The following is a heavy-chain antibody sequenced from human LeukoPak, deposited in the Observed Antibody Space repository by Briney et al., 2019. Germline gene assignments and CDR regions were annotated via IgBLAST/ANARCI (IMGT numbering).Heavy chain of an antibody. Sequence: ASVKVSCKASGYTFTSYYMHWVRQAPGQGLEWMGIINPSGGSTSYAQKFQGRVTMTRDTSTSTVYMELSSLRSEDTAVYYCARDATVVPAASDAFDIWGQGTMVTVSS. D-gene: IGHD2-2*01. CDR2: INPSGGST. V-gene: IGHV1-46*01. CDR1: GYTFTSYY. CDR3: ARDATVVPAASDAFDI. J-gene: IGHJ3*02.